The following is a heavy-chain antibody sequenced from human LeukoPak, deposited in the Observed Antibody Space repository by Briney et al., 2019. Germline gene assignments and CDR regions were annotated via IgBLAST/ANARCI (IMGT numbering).Heavy chain of an antibody. D-gene: IGHD3-22*01. CDR1: GYTFTDYY. CDR3: ARFGPDYYDTTGYGFDY. CDR2: INPSTGGT. V-gene: IGHV1-2*02. J-gene: IGHJ4*02. Sequence: ASVKVSCKASGYTFTDYYLHWVRQAPGQGLEWMGWINPSTGGTDYAPRFQGRVTMTRDTSIRTAYMELSSLRSDDTAVFYCARFGPDYYDTTGYGFDYWGQGSPVTVSS.